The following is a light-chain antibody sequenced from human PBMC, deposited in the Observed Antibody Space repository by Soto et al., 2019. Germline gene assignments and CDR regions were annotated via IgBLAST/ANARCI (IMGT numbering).Light chain of an antibody. CDR3: QQRSNT. J-gene: IGKJ3*01. Sequence: EIVLTQSPATLSLSPGERATLFCRASQSVSTYLAWYQQKSGQPPRLLIYDASNRANGIPARFSGSGSGTDFTLTIGSLEPEDFAVYYCQQRSNTFGPGTKVDIK. CDR1: QSVSTY. CDR2: DAS. V-gene: IGKV3-11*01.